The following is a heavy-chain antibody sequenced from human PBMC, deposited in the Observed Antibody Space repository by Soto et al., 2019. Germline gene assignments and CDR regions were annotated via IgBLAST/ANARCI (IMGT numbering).Heavy chain of an antibody. CDR3: ARDPGYSYGNT. CDR2: IKQDGSEK. Sequence: GGSLRLSCAASGFTFSSYWMSWVRQAPGKGLEWVANIKQDGSEKYYVDSVKGRFTISRDNAKNSLYLQVKRLRAEDTAVYYCARDPGYSYGNTWGQGTLVTVSS. D-gene: IGHD5-18*01. CDR1: GFTFSSYW. V-gene: IGHV3-7*01. J-gene: IGHJ5*02.